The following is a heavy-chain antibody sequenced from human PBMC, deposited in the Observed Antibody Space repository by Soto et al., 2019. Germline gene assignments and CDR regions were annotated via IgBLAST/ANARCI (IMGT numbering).Heavy chain of an antibody. CDR1: GYTFTGYY. V-gene: IGHV1-2*04. J-gene: IGHJ6*02. CDR3: ARDNYYGSGSQKDHYYYYGMDV. D-gene: IGHD3-10*01. CDR2: INPNSGGT. Sequence: ASVKVSCKASGYTFTGYYMHWVRQAPGQGLEWMGWINPNSGGTNYAQKFQGWVTMTRDTSISTAYMELSRLRSDDTAVYYCARDNYYGSGSQKDHYYYYGMDVWGQGTTVTVSS.